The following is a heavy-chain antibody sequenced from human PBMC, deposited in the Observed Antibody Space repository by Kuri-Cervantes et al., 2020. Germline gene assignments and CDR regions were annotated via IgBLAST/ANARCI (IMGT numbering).Heavy chain of an antibody. V-gene: IGHV1-46*01. D-gene: IGHD2-2*01. CDR2: INPSGGST. CDR1: GYTFTSYG. J-gene: IGHJ4*02. CDR3: ATSLTQPRDCSSTSCYFDY. Sequence: ASVKVSCKASGYTFTSYGISWVRQAPGQGLEWMGIINPSGGSTSYAQKFQGRVTMTRDTSISTAYMELSRLRSDDTAVYYCATSLTQPRDCSSTSCYFDYWGQGTLVTVSS.